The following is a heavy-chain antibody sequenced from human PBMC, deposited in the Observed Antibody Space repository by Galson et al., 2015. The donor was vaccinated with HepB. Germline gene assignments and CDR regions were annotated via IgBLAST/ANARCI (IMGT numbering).Heavy chain of an antibody. J-gene: IGHJ6*02. D-gene: IGHD2-15*01. CDR3: ARHVGESGSYGMDV. Sequence: ETLSLTCAVSGASTSSNTYYWSWIRQPPGGGLEWIGSIYYSGTTYYNPSPKSRVTIYLDKSKNHFSLKLTSVTAADTAVYYCARHVGESGSYGMDVWGQGTTVTVSS. CDR1: GASTSSNTYY. CDR2: IYYSGTT. V-gene: IGHV4-39*01.